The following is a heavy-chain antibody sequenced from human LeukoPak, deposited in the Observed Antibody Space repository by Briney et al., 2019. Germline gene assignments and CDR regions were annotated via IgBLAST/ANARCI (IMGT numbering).Heavy chain of an antibody. CDR1: GFTFSSYW. J-gene: IGHJ6*02. CDR2: IKQDGSEK. D-gene: IGHD6-19*01. Sequence: GGSLRLSCAASGFTFSSYWMSWVRQAPGKGLEWVANIKQDGSEKYYVDSVKGRFTISRDNARNSLYLQMNSLRAEDTAVYYCARDAADSSGWTLYYYYYGMDVWGQGTTVTVSS. V-gene: IGHV3-7*01. CDR3: ARDAADSSGWTLYYYYYGMDV.